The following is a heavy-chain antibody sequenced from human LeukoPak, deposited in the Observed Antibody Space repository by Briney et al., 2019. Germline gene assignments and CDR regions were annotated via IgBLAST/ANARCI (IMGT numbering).Heavy chain of an antibody. CDR3: ARDRGYSSSSRGYYYYGMDV. Sequence: GGSLRLSCVASGFTFSNYNMNWVRQAPGKGLEWVSSISSSSTYIYYADSVKGRFTISRDNAKNSLYLQMNSLRAEDTAVYYCARDRGYSSSSRGYYYYGMDVWGQGITVTVSS. V-gene: IGHV3-21*01. CDR1: GFTFSNYN. CDR2: ISSSSTYI. J-gene: IGHJ6*02. D-gene: IGHD6-6*01.